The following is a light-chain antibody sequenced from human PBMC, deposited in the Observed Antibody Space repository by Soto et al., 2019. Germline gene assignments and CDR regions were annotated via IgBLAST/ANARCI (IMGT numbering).Light chain of an antibody. CDR2: DVN. J-gene: IGLJ1*01. CDR1: SNDVGAYDH. Sequence: QSALTQPLSVSGSPGQSVAISCIGTSNDVGAYDHVSWYQHSPDKAPKLLIFDVNKRPSGVPDRFSGSKSGNTASLTISGLQADDEAEYFCSSFAGTYSLYIFGSGTKLTVL. CDR3: SSFAGTYSLYI. V-gene: IGLV2-11*01.